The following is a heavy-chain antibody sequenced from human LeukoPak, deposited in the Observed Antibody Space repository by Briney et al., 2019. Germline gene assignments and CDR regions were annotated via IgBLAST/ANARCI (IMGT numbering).Heavy chain of an antibody. V-gene: IGHV4-39*07. CDR1: GGSISSSSYY. J-gene: IGHJ5*02. CDR2: IYHSGST. CDR3: ARAGHSSGWYVDWFDP. D-gene: IGHD6-19*01. Sequence: SETLSLTCTVSGGSISSSSYYWGWIRQPPGKGLEWIGSIYHSGSTNYNPSLKSRVTISVDTSKNQFSLKLSSVTAADTAVYYCARAGHSSGWYVDWFDPWGQGTLVTVSS.